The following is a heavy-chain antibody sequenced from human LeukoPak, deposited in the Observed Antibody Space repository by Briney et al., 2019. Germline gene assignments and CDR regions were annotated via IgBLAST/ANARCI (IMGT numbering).Heavy chain of an antibody. D-gene: IGHD3-16*01. J-gene: IGHJ4*02. CDR1: GFTFSNYG. CDR3: ARDAPGGGVFFDC. V-gene: IGHV3-48*02. CDR2: TSSSGSAI. Sequence: GGSLRLSCAASGFTFSNYGVNWVRQAPGKGLEWVSYTSSSGSAIDSADFVKGRFTICRDNAKDAVFLNMNRLGDEDTAVYYCARDAPGGGVFFDCWGQGTLATVSS.